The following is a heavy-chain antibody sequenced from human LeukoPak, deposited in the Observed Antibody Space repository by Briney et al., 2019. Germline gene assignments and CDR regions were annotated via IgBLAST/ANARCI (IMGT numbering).Heavy chain of an antibody. D-gene: IGHD2-15*01. CDR3: ARGDKFSGDY. Sequence: PGGSLRLSCAASGFTFSTYWLSWVRQAPGKGLEWVANIHQDGNEKYYVDSVKGRFTISRDNAKNSLYLQTNSLRAEDTAVYYCARGDKFSGDYWGQGTLVTVSS. CDR2: IHQDGNEK. CDR1: GFTFSTYW. V-gene: IGHV3-7*04. J-gene: IGHJ4*02.